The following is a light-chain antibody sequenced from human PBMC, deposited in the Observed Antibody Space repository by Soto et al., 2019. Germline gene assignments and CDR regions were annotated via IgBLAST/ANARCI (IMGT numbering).Light chain of an antibody. CDR2: KVS. Sequence: DVGMTPSPISLPVTLGQPASISCRSSQSLVSGGGSTYLSWFQQTPGQSPRCRIYKVSDRDSGVPGRYSGSGSDTDFTLKISRVEAEDGGGYFCMQATHWPYTFGRRTKLEIE. CDR3: MQATHWPYT. CDR1: QSLVSGGGSTY. J-gene: IGKJ2*01. V-gene: IGKV2-30*01.